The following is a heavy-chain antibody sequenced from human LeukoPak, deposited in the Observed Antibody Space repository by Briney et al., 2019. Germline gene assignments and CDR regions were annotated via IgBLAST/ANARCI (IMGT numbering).Heavy chain of an antibody. CDR1: GFTVSSNS. V-gene: IGHV3-53*01. CDR2: MYSGGST. J-gene: IGHJ3*02. D-gene: IGHD2-2*01. CDR3: ARTYSSNWFTDAFDI. Sequence: PGGSLRLSCAASGFTVSSNSMTWVRQAPGKGLEWVSVMYSGGSTYYADSVKGRFTISRDNSKNTLYLQMNSLRAEDTAVYYCARTYSSNWFTDAFDIWGQGTMVTVSS.